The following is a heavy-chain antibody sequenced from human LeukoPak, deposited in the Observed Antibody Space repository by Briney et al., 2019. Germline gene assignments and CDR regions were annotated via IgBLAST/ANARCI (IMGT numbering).Heavy chain of an antibody. CDR1: GFTFSTDA. Sequence: GGSLRLSCAASGFTFSTDAMHWVRQAPGKGLEWVACIQFDGSSKYYADSVKGRFTISRDNSKNTLYLQMNSLGAEYTAVYYCAKGDTSWGQGTLVTVST. D-gene: IGHD2/OR15-2a*01. V-gene: IGHV3-30*02. CDR3: AKGDTS. CDR2: IQFDGSSK. J-gene: IGHJ4*02.